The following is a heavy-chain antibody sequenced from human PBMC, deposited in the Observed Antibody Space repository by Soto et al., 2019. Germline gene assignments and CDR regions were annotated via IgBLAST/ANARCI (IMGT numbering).Heavy chain of an antibody. Sequence: PGGSLGLSCSASGFTFSSYAMTWVRPDPGKGLEWVSALSGSGVSTYYADSVMGRFTISRDNSKNTVYLQMNSLRAEDTAVYYSAKIESRFYYDSTGYYPFDYWGQGALVTVSS. CDR2: LSGSGVST. J-gene: IGHJ4*02. CDR3: AKIESRFYYDSTGYYPFDY. D-gene: IGHD3-22*01. CDR1: GFTFSSYA. V-gene: IGHV3-23*01.